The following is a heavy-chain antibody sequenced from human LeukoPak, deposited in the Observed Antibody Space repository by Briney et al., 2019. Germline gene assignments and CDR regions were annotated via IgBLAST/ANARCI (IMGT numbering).Heavy chain of an antibody. V-gene: IGHV1-18*01. Sequence: GASVNVSCKASGYTFTSYGISWVRQAPGQGLEWMGWINADNGNRRYAQKLQGRVTMTTDTSTTTAYMDLRSLRSDDTAVYYCARDADGSGTLLDYWGQGTLVTVSS. CDR3: ARDADGSGTLLDY. D-gene: IGHD3-10*01. J-gene: IGHJ4*02. CDR1: GYTFTSYG. CDR2: INADNGNR.